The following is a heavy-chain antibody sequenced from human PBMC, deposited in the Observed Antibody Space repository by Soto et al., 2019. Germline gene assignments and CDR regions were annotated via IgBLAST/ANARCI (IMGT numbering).Heavy chain of an antibody. CDR2: IIPIFGTA. Sequence: SVKVSCKASGGTFSSYAISWVRQAPGQGLEWMGGIIPIFGTANYAQKFQGRVTITADESTSTAYMELSSLRSEDTAVYYCARWGYHYDILTGYYKIFDYWGQGTPVTVSS. D-gene: IGHD3-9*01. V-gene: IGHV1-69*13. J-gene: IGHJ4*02. CDR1: GGTFSSYA. CDR3: ARWGYHYDILTGYYKIFDY.